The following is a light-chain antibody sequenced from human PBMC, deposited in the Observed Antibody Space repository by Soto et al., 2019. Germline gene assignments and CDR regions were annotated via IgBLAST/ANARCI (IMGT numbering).Light chain of an antibody. CDR1: QGISNS. V-gene: IGKV1-12*01. Sequence: DIQITQTPYTLSASVGDRVTITCRASQGISNSLVWYQQKPGKAPQVVISGASPLHSAVPLRFSGSGSGTDFSLKISSLQPEDFATYYCQQNFDCPLTFGGGTKVDIK. CDR2: GAS. J-gene: IGKJ4*01. CDR3: QQNFDCPLT.